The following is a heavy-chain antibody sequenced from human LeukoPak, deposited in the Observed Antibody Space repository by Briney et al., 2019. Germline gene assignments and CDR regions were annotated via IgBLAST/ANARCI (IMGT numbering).Heavy chain of an antibody. J-gene: IGHJ4*02. CDR1: GFTFTNYG. CDR2: IVGSGVTT. CDR3: AKENYGSGPNNFDY. D-gene: IGHD3-10*01. V-gene: IGHV3-23*01. Sequence: GGSLRLSCVASGFTFTNYGMNWVRQAPGKGLEWVSGIVGSGVTTYYADSVKGRFTISRDNSKNTLYLQINSLRAEDTAVYYCAKENYGSGPNNFDYWGQGTLVTVSS.